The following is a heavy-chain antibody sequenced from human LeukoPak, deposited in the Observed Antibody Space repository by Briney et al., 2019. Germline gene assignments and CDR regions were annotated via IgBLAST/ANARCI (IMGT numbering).Heavy chain of an antibody. D-gene: IGHD2-8*01. V-gene: IGHV4-34*01. CDR2: INHSGST. J-gene: IGHJ5*02. CDR3: AREMLSPKRRRFDP. CDR1: GGSFSGYY. Sequence: SETLSLTCAVYGGSFSGYYWSWIRQPPGKGLEWIGEINHSGSTNYNPSLKSRVTISVDTSKNQFSLKLSSVTAADTAVYYCAREMLSPKRRRFDPWGQGTLVTVSS.